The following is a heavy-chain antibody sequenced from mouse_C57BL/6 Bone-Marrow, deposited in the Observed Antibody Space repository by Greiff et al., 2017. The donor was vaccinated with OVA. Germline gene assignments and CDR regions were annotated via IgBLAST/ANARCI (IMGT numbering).Heavy chain of an antibody. J-gene: IGHJ1*03. CDR1: GFTFSDYY. CDR3: ARDRFDDYDSDWYFDV. Sequence: DVMLVESEGGLVQPGSSMKLSCTASGFTFSDYYMAWVRQVPEKGLEWVANINYDGSSTYYLDSLKSRFIISRDNAKNILYLQMSSLKSEDTATYYCARDRFDDYDSDWYFDVWGTGTTVTVSS. V-gene: IGHV5-16*01. CDR2: INYDGSST. D-gene: IGHD2-4*01.